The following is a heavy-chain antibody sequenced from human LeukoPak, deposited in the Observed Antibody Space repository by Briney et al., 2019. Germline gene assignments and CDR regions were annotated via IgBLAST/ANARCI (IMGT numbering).Heavy chain of an antibody. CDR3: AREGIVGAQFDY. D-gene: IGHD1-26*01. CDR2: IYTSGST. Sequence: PSETLSLTCTVSGGSISTYYWSWIRQPAGKGLEWIGRIYTSGSTNYNPSLKSRVTISVDTSKNQFSLKLSSVTAADTAVYYCAREGIVGAQFDYWGQGTLVTVSS. J-gene: IGHJ4*02. V-gene: IGHV4-4*07. CDR1: GGSISTYY.